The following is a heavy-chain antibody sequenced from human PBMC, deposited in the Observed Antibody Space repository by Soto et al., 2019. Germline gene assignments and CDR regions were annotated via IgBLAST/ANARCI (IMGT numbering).Heavy chain of an antibody. CDR3: ARGYDVNYELAY. Sequence: QVQLVQSGAEVKKPGSSVKVSCQASGGTFRGYAISWVRQAPGQGLEWLGGILPISVTPNYAQKCQGRVTRTADESTNTGFLELRSLRSADTVVYYCARGYDVNYELAYWGQGNVVSVPS. CDR2: ILPISVTP. CDR1: GGTFRGYA. J-gene: IGHJ4*02. V-gene: IGHV1-69*01. D-gene: IGHD3-22*01.